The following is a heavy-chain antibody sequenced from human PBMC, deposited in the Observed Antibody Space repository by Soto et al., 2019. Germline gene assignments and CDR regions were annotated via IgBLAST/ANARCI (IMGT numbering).Heavy chain of an antibody. CDR2: TYYRSKWYN. J-gene: IGHJ5*02. D-gene: IGHD6-19*01. V-gene: IGHV6-1*01. CDR3: AKSLGAVAGTESGWFDP. Sequence: SQTLSLTCAISGDSVSSNSAAWNWIRQSPSRGLEWLGRTYYRSKWYNDYAVSVKSRITINPDTSKNQFSLQLNSVTPEDTAVYYCAKSLGAVAGTESGWFDPWGQGTLVTVSS. CDR1: GDSVSSNSAA.